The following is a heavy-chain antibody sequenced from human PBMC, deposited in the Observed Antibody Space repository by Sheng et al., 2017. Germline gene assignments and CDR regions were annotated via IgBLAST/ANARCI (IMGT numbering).Heavy chain of an antibody. CDR1: GGSITRSNW. J-gene: IGHJ6*02. V-gene: IGHV4-4*02. D-gene: IGHD6-19*01. CDR2: IYYSGST. Sequence: QVQLQESGPGLVKPSGTLSLTCAVSGGSITRSNWWSWVRQLPGKGLEWIGEIYYSGSTNYNPSLKSRVTISVDKSKNQFSLKLSSVTAADTAVYYCARAPGIAVAGTMGGMDVWGQGTTVTVSS. CDR3: ARAPGIAVAGTMGGMDV.